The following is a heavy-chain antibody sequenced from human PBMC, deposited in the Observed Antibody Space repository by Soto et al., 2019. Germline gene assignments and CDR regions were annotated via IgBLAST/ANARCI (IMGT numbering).Heavy chain of an antibody. V-gene: IGHV3-23*01. CDR3: ASRSSGWYFDY. D-gene: IGHD6-19*01. CDR1: GFTFSSYA. CDR2: ISGSGGST. J-gene: IGHJ4*02. Sequence: EVQLLESGGGLVQPGGSLRLSCAASGFTFSSYAMNWVRQGPGKGLEWVSVISGSGGSTYYADSVKGRFTISRDNSKDSLDLQMNSLRAEDTAVYYWASRSSGWYFDYWGQGTLVTVSS.